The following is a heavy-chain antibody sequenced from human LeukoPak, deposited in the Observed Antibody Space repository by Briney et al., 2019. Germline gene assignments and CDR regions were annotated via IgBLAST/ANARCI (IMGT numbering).Heavy chain of an antibody. V-gene: IGHV4-39*01. D-gene: IGHD6-13*01. CDR3: ARYFSSWTTYDY. CDR1: GGSISSSSSDYY. Sequence: PSETLPLTCTVSGGSISSSSSDYYWGWVRQPPGKGLEWIGSISYSGSTYYNPSLKSRVTISADTSNNQFSLKLTSVTAADTAVYYCARYFSSWTTYDYWGQGTLVTVSS. J-gene: IGHJ4*02. CDR2: ISYSGST.